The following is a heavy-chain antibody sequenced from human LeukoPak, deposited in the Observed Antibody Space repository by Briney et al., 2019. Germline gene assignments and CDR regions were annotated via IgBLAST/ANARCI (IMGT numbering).Heavy chain of an antibody. D-gene: IGHD5-12*01. V-gene: IGHV3-23*01. Sequence: PGGSLILSCAAPGITFSTFAMSWVRQAPGRGLECVSVISGGGDRTYYAETVRGRFTISRDNSKDTLYLQMSSPRADDTAIYYCAKGHSAYGTGFDYWGQGTLVTVSS. CDR2: ISGGGDRT. J-gene: IGHJ4*02. CDR3: AKGHSAYGTGFDY. CDR1: GITFSTFA.